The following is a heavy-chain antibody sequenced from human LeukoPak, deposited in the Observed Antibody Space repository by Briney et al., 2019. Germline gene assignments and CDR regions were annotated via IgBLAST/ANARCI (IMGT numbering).Heavy chain of an antibody. CDR2: IYHSGST. J-gene: IGHJ6*02. Sequence: SETLSLTCTVSGGSISSGGYSWNWIRQPPGKGLEWIGYIYHSGSTNYNPSLKSRVTISVDTSKNQFSLKLSSVTAADTAVYYCARNHDYYDFWSGYYPEGYYYGMDAWGQGTTVTVSS. D-gene: IGHD3-3*01. CDR3: ARNHDYYDFWSGYYPEGYYYGMDA. V-gene: IGHV4-30-2*01. CDR1: GGSISSGGYS.